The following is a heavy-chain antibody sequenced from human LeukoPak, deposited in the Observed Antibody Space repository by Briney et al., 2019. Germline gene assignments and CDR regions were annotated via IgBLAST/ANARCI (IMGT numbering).Heavy chain of an antibody. V-gene: IGHV3-20*04. CDR3: ARDFGGTFDF. Sequence: GGSLRLSCAASGFTFDDYGMSWVRQAPGKGLEWVSGINWNGGSTGYADSVKGRFTISRDNARNSLYLQMNSLRAEDTAVYYCARDFGGTFDFWGQGTLVTVSS. D-gene: IGHD1-26*01. CDR1: GFTFDDYG. J-gene: IGHJ4*02. CDR2: INWNGGST.